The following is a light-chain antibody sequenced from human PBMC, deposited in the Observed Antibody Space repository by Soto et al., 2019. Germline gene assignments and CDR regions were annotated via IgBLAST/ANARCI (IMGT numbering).Light chain of an antibody. CDR3: QQYNDSFPT. Sequence: DIQMTQSPSTLSASVGDRVTISCRASQNINTWLAWYKQQPGKAPQLLIYKASSLESGVPSRFSGSGSGTDFTLTSSSLRPDDFVTFYCQQYNDSFPTFGQGTKVEIK. V-gene: IGKV1-5*03. J-gene: IGKJ1*01. CDR2: KAS. CDR1: QNINTW.